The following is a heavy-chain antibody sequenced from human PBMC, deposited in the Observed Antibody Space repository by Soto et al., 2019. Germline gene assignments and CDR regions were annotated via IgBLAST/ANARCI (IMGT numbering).Heavy chain of an antibody. V-gene: IGHV4-31*03. J-gene: IGHJ5*02. CDR1: GGSISSGGYY. D-gene: IGHD4-17*01. Sequence: SETLSLTCTVSGGSISSGGYYWSWIRQHPGKGLEWIGYIYYSGSTYYNPSLKSRVTISVDTSKNQFSLKLSSVTAADTAVYYCARAEYGDSRRSFDPWGQGXLVTVSS. CDR2: IYYSGST. CDR3: ARAEYGDSRRSFDP.